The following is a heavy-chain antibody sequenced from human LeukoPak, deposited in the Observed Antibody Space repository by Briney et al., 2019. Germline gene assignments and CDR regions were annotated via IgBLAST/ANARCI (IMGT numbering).Heavy chain of an antibody. J-gene: IGHJ6*04. CDR1: GFTFSSYS. CDR3: ARDGYGDYVAAMDV. D-gene: IGHD4-17*01. CDR2: ISSSSSII. V-gene: IGHV3-48*01. Sequence: GGSLRLSCAASGFTFSSYSMNWVRQAPGKGLEWVSYISSSSSIIYYADSVKGRFTISRDNAKNSLYLQMNSLRAEDTAVYYCARDGYGDYVAAMDVWGKGTTVTVSS.